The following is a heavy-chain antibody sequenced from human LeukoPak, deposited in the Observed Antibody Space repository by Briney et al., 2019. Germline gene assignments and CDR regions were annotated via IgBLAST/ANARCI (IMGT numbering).Heavy chain of an antibody. CDR1: GFTFSSCA. Sequence: QPGGSLRLSCAASGFTFSSCAMSWVREAPGKGLEWVSGISGSGVSTYYADSVKGRFTISRDNSKNTLYLQMSSLRAEDTAGYYCAKIPQTTSVGYFDYWGQGNLVTVSS. V-gene: IGHV3-23*01. J-gene: IGHJ4*02. CDR3: AKIPQTTSVGYFDY. CDR2: ISGSGVST. D-gene: IGHD4-17*01.